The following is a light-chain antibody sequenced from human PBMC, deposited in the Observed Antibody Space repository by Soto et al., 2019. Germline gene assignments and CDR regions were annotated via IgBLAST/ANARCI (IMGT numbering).Light chain of an antibody. CDR3: QQYNSYSQT. CDR1: QGISTY. V-gene: IGKV1-39*01. Sequence: DIQMTQSPSSLSASVGDRVTITCRASQGISTYLNWYQQKAGLAPKLLIYAASSLQSGVPSRFSGSGSGTDFTLTISSLQPDDFATYYCQQYNSYSQTFGQGTKV. CDR2: AAS. J-gene: IGKJ1*01.